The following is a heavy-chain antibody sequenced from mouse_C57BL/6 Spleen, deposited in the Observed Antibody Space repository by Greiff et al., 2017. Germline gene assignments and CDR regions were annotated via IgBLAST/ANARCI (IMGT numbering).Heavy chain of an antibody. CDR3: ARGDYGLYYFDY. Sequence: VQLKESGGGLVKPGGSLKLSCAASGFTFSSYAMSWVRQTPEKRLEWVATISDGGSYTYYPDNVKGRFTISRDNAKNNLYLQMSHMKSEDTAMYYCARGDYGLYYFDYWGQGTTLTVSS. CDR2: ISDGGSYT. D-gene: IGHD1-1*02. CDR1: GFTFSSYA. J-gene: IGHJ2*01. V-gene: IGHV5-4*01.